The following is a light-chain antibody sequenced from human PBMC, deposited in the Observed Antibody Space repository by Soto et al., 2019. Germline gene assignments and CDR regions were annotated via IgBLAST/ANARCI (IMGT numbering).Light chain of an antibody. CDR1: SSDVGGYNY. Sequence: QSALAQPASVSGSPGQSITISCTGTSSDVGGYNYVSWYQQHPGKAPKLMIYEVSYRPSGVSNRFSGSKSGNTASLSITGLQAEDEDDYYCSSSTSSSTLDYVFGTGTKVTGL. J-gene: IGLJ1*01. CDR2: EVS. V-gene: IGLV2-14*01. CDR3: SSSTSSSTLDYV.